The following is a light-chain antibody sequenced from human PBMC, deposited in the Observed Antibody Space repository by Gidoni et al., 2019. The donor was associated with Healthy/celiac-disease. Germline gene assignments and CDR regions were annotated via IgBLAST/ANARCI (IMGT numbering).Light chain of an antibody. CDR3: SSYTSSIDVV. V-gene: IGLV2-14*01. CDR1: SSDVGGYNY. Sequence: SALTQPASVSGSPGQSITISCTGTSSDVGGYNYVSWYQQHPGKAPKLMIYDVSNRPSGVSNRFSGSKSGNTASLTISGLQAEDEADYYCSSYTSSIDVVFGGGTKLTVL. J-gene: IGLJ2*01. CDR2: DVS.